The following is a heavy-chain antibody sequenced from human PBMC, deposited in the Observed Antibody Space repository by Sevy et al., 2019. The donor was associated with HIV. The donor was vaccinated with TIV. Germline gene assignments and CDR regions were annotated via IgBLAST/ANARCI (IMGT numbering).Heavy chain of an antibody. Sequence: GESLKIFCKGSGYSFTSYWNGLGRQMPGKGLGVMGNIYPGDSDTRYGPAFQGQVANSADKSISTAYIQWNSLKASDTAIYYCARVYDFWSGGGYYFDYWGQGTLVTVSS. J-gene: IGHJ4*02. V-gene: IGHV5-51*01. CDR1: GYSFTSYW. CDR2: IYPGDSDT. D-gene: IGHD3-3*01. CDR3: ARVYDFWSGGGYYFDY.